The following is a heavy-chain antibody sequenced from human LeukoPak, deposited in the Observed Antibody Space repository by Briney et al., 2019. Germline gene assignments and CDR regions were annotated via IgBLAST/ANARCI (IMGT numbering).Heavy chain of an antibody. Sequence: SETLSLTCAVSGDSFSSHYWSWIRQPPGKGLEWIGYIYYSGSTNYNPSLKSRVTISVDPSKNQFSLKLSSVTAADTAVYYCARQHCSGGSCYLRENWFDPWGQGTLVTVSS. CDR2: IYYSGST. D-gene: IGHD2-15*01. J-gene: IGHJ5*02. CDR3: ARQHCSGGSCYLRENWFDP. V-gene: IGHV4-59*08. CDR1: GDSFSSHY.